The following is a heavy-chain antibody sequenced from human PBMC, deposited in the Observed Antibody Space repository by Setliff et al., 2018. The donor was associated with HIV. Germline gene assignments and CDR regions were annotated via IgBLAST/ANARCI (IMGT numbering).Heavy chain of an antibody. CDR2: ISYSGST. J-gene: IGHJ4*01. CDR3: ARTRGYSYGTLAGFDY. V-gene: IGHV4-59*11. D-gene: IGHD5-18*01. CDR1: GASIRSQY. Sequence: SETLSLTCAVSGASIRSQYWSWIRKPPGKGLEWIGYISYSGSTNYNPSLESRVAMSVDTSKQQFSLEVSSVTAADTAVYYCARTRGYSYGTLAGFDYWGRGSLVTVSS.